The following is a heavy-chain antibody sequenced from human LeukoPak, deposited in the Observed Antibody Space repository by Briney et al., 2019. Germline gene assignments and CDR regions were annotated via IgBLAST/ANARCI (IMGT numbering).Heavy chain of an antibody. CDR3: ARVGRVVVPAAKRTHWYFDL. Sequence: PSETLSLTCAVYGGSFSGYYWSWIRQPPGKGLEWIGEINHSGNTNYNPSLKSRVTISVDTSKNQFSLKLSSVTAADTAVYYCARVGRVVVPAAKRTHWYFDLWGRRTLVTVSS. V-gene: IGHV4-34*01. J-gene: IGHJ2*01. CDR2: INHSGNT. D-gene: IGHD2-2*01. CDR1: GGSFSGYY.